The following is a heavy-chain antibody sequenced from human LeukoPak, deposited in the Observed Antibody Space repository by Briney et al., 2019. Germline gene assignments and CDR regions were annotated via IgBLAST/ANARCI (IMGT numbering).Heavy chain of an antibody. Sequence: ASETPSLTCAVYGGSCDDYYCSWLRQPPGKGLEWIGEIHPSGIFYYNSSLLSRVTISIDTSKSQFSLRLTSVTAADTAFYYCARGRDRSKAGDHWGQGSLVTVSS. J-gene: IGHJ4*02. D-gene: IGHD5-24*01. CDR2: IHPSGIF. CDR1: GGSCDDYY. V-gene: IGHV4-34*01. CDR3: ARGRDRSKAGDH.